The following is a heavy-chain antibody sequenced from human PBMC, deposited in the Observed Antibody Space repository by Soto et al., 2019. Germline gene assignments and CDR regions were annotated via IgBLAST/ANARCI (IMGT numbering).Heavy chain of an antibody. D-gene: IGHD2-15*01. CDR3: AKDLEPGFPDCSGGSCYSRGGDY. V-gene: IGHV3-23*01. CDR1: GFTFSSYA. Sequence: EVQLLESGGGLVQPGGSLRLSCAASGFTFSSYAMSWVRQAPGKGLEWVSAISGSGGSTYYADSVKGRFTISRDNSKNTLYRQMNSLRAEDTAVYYCAKDLEPGFPDCSGGSCYSRGGDYWGQGTLVTVSS. CDR2: ISGSGGST. J-gene: IGHJ4*02.